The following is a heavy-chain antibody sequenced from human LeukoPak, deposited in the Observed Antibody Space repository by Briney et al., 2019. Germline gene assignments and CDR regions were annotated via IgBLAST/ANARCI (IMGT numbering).Heavy chain of an antibody. CDR2: IKQDGSEK. CDR1: GFTFSSYS. Sequence: GGSLRLSCAASGFTFSSYSLNWVRQAPGKGLEWVANIKQDGSEKYYVDSVKGRFTISRDNAKNSLYLQMNSLRDEDTAVYYCAKDSVSTGDPWYFDLWGRGTLVTVSS. J-gene: IGHJ2*01. CDR3: AKDSVSTGDPWYFDL. D-gene: IGHD7-27*01. V-gene: IGHV3-7*01.